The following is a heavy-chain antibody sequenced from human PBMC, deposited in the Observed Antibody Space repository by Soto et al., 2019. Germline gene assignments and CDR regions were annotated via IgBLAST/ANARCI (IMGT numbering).Heavy chain of an antibody. CDR3: AQMWFGELWHGMDV. D-gene: IGHD3-10*01. CDR1: GGDFLSYT. Sequence: QLVQSGAEVKKPGSSVKVSCKASGGDFLSYTISWVRRAPGQGPEWMGTIIPILDVAKHAQKFQGRVAITADKATSTVYMELKSLRSDDTAVYYCAQMWFGELWHGMDVWGQGTTITVSS. J-gene: IGHJ6*02. V-gene: IGHV1-69*02. CDR2: IIPILDVA.